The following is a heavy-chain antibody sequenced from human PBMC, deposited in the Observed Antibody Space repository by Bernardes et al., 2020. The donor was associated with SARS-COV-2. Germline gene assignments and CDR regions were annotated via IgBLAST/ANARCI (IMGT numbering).Heavy chain of an antibody. CDR2: INPSSGGT. CDR3: TGSSTTSHCNY. V-gene: IGHV1-2*02. CDR1: GYTFSVYY. Sequence: ASVKVFCTASGYTFSVYYIHWVRQARGQGLEWMGWINPSSGGTKYAQKFQGRVTMTRDTSTGTVYMDLTRLGSDDTAVYYCTGSSTTSHCNYWGQGTLVTVSS. J-gene: IGHJ4*02. D-gene: IGHD1-26*01.